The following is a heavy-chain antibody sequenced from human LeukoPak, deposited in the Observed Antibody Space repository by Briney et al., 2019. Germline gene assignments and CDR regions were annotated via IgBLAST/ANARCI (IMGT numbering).Heavy chain of an antibody. CDR3: ARDSHSSGWSYFDY. CDR1: GYTFTSYG. D-gene: IGHD6-19*01. Sequence: ASVKVSCKASGYTFTSYGISWVRQAPGQGLEWMGWISAYNGNTNYAQKLQGRVTMTTDESTSTAYMELSSLRSEDTAVYYCARDSHSSGWSYFDYWGQGTLVTVSS. CDR2: ISAYNGNT. V-gene: IGHV1-18*01. J-gene: IGHJ4*02.